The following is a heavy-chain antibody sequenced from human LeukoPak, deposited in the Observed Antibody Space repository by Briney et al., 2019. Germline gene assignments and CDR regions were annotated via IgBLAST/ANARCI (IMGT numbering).Heavy chain of an antibody. CDR3: AKAGRKDIVVVPAATAHFDY. CDR1: GFTFSSYA. D-gene: IGHD2-2*01. CDR2: ISGSGGST. J-gene: IGHJ4*02. V-gene: IGHV3-23*01. Sequence: PGGSLRPSCAASGFTFSSYAMSWVRQAPGKGLEWVSAISGSGGSTYYADSVKGRFTISRDNSKNTLYLQMNSLRAEDTAVYYCAKAGRKDIVVVPAATAHFDYWGQGTLVTVSS.